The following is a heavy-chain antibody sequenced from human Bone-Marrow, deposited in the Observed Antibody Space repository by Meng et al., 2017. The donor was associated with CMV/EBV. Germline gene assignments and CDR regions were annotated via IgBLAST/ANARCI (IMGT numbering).Heavy chain of an antibody. V-gene: IGHV3-9*01. J-gene: IGHJ4*02. CDR3: AKDSHGAYYSGAGSYYED. CDR1: GFSFDDYA. D-gene: IGHD3-10*01. Sequence: GGSLRLSCAGSGFSFDDYAMHWVRQAPGKGLEWVAGISWNSGSVGYADSVKGRFTISRDNAKNSLYLQMNSLRPEDTALYFCAKDSHGAYYSGAGSYYEDWGQGTQVTVS. CDR2: ISWNSGSV.